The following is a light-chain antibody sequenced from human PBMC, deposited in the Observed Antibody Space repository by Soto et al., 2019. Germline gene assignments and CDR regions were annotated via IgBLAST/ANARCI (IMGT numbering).Light chain of an antibody. V-gene: IGLV2-14*01. J-gene: IGLJ3*02. CDR2: EVS. CDR1: NSDVGGYDY. CDR3: SSYTSSTTLGV. Sequence: QSALTHPASVSGSPGQSITISCTGTNSDVGGYDYVSWYQQHPGKAPKLMIYEVSHRPSGVSNRFSGSRSGNTASLTISGLQAEDEADYYCSSYTSSTTLGVFGGGTKVTVL.